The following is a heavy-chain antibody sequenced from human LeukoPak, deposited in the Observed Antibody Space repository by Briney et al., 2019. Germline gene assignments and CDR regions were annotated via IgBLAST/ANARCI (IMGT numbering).Heavy chain of an antibody. CDR1: GFTFSSYS. CDR3: ARDRDVKYYDFWTGYRPIYYFDS. V-gene: IGHV3-30*03. D-gene: IGHD3-3*01. J-gene: IGHJ4*02. CDR2: ISYDGSNK. Sequence: GGSLRLSCAASGFTFSSYSMNWVRQAPGKGLEWLAVISYDGSNKYYADSVKGRFTISRDNSKNMLYLQISSLRAEDSAVYYCARDRDVKYYDFWTGYRPIYYFDSWGQGTLVTVSS.